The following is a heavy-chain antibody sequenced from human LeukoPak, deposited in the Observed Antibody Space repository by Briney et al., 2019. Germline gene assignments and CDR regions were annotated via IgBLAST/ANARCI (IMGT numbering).Heavy chain of an antibody. J-gene: IGHJ4*02. Sequence: SETLSLTCAVYGGSFSGYYWSWIRQPPGKGLEWIGEINHSGSTNYNPSLKSRVTISVDTSKNQFSLKLSSVTAADTAVYYCARHAFSASSLTTVTTFDYWGQGTLVTVSS. V-gene: IGHV4-34*01. CDR2: INHSGST. D-gene: IGHD4-17*01. CDR1: GGSFSGYY. CDR3: ARHAFSASSLTTVTTFDY.